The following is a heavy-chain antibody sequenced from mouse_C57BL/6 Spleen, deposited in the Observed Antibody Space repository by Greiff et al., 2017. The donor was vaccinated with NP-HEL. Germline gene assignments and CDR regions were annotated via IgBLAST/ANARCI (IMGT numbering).Heavy chain of an antibody. CDR3: ARGGDSSGCFDY. CDR2: ISDGGSYT. V-gene: IGHV5-4*01. Sequence: DVQLQESGGGLVKPGGSLKLSCAASGFTFSSYAMSWVRQTPEKRLEWVATISDGGSYTYYPDNVKGGFTISRDNAKNNLYLQMSHLKSEDTAMYYCARGGDSSGCFDYWGQGTTLTVSS. D-gene: IGHD3-2*02. J-gene: IGHJ2*01. CDR1: GFTFSSYA.